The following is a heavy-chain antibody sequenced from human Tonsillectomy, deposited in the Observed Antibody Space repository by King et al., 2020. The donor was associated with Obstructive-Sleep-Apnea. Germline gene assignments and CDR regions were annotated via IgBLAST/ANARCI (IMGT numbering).Heavy chain of an antibody. CDR3: ARGSGAAAVNWFDP. CDR1: GGSFSDYY. J-gene: IGHJ5*02. Sequence: VQLQQWGAGLLKSSETLSLTCAVFGGSFSDYYWSWIRQPPEKGLEWIGEINHSGSTNYNPSLKSRVTISVDTSKNHFSLKLSSVTAADTAVYYCARGSGAAAVNWFDPWGQGALVTVSS. V-gene: IGHV4-34*01. CDR2: INHSGST. D-gene: IGHD6-13*01.